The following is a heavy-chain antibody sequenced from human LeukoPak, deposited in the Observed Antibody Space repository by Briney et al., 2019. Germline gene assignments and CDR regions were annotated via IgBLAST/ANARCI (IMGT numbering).Heavy chain of an antibody. CDR3: ARLPLYGSGMYEGGADYFDY. CDR2: IYYSGST. Sequence: SETLSLTCTVSGGSISSGGYYWSWIRQHPGKGLEWIGYIYYSGSTNYNPSLKSRVTISVDTSKNQFSLKLSSVTAADTAVYYCARLPLYGSGMYEGGADYFDYWGQGTLVTVSS. V-gene: IGHV4-61*08. CDR1: GGSISSGGYY. D-gene: IGHD3-10*01. J-gene: IGHJ4*02.